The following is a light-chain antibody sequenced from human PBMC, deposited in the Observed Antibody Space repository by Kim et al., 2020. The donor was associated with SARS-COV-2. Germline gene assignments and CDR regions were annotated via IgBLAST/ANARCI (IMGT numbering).Light chain of an antibody. Sequence: VALRQTVRITCKGDSLRSYYESWYQQKPGQAPVLVIYGKNNRPSGIPDRFSGSSSGNTASLTITGAQAEDEADYYCNSRDSSGNVVFGGGTQLTVL. CDR1: SLRSYY. CDR2: GKN. J-gene: IGLJ2*01. CDR3: NSRDSSGNVV. V-gene: IGLV3-19*01.